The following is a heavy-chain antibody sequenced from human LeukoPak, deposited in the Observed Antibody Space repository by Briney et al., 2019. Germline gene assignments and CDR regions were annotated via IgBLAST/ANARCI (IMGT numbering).Heavy chain of an antibody. CDR3: ARGGGSYRPDNWFDP. J-gene: IGHJ5*02. Sequence: SETLSLTCAVSGYSISSGAFWGWIRQPPGKGLEGTGSIIHSGSTYYTPSLKSRVTISIDTSKNTLYLQMTSVTAADTAVYYCARGGGSYRPDNWFDPWCQGTLVTVSS. CDR2: IIHSGST. CDR1: GYSISSGAF. D-gene: IGHD2-15*01. V-gene: IGHV4-38-2*01.